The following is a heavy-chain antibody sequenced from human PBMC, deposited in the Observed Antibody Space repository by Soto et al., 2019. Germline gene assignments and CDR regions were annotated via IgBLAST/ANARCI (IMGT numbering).Heavy chain of an antibody. J-gene: IGHJ4*02. Sequence: EVQLVESGGGLVKPGGSLRLSCAASGFTFSSYSMNWVRQAPGKGLEWVSSISSSSSYIYYADSVKGRFTISRDNAKNSLYLQMNSLRAEDTAVYYCARGTYYYASIAYYAYWGQGTLVTVSS. CDR2: ISSSSSYI. V-gene: IGHV3-21*01. D-gene: IGHD3-22*01. CDR3: ARGTYYYASIAYYAY. CDR1: GFTFSSYS.